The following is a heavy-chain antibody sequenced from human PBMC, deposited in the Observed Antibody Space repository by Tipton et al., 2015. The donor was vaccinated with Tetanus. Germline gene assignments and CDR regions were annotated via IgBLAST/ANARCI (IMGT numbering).Heavy chain of an antibody. V-gene: IGHV4-61*01. CDR3: ARGGTMVHGVILQDHFYY. CDR2: ISYSGST. Sequence: TLSLTCTVSGGSVRSGSYYWNWIRQSPGKGLEWLGYISYSGSTNSNYSLKSRITISQDTSKNQFSLKLSSVTAADTAVYFCARGGTMVHGVILQDHFYYWGQGTLVTVSS. CDR1: GGSVRSGSYY. J-gene: IGHJ4*02. D-gene: IGHD3-10*01.